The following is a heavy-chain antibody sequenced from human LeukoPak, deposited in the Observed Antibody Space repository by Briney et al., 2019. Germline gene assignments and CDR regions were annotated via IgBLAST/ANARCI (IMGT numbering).Heavy chain of an antibody. D-gene: IGHD6-25*01. J-gene: IGHJ4*02. CDR1: GGSFSGYY. Sequence: SETLSLTRAVYGGSFSGYYWSWIRQPPGKGLEWIGEINHSGSTNYNPSLKSRVTISVDTSKNQFSLKLSSVTAADTAVYYCARAKSAAGYWGQGTLVTVSS. CDR2: INHSGST. CDR3: ARAKSAAGY. V-gene: IGHV4-34*01.